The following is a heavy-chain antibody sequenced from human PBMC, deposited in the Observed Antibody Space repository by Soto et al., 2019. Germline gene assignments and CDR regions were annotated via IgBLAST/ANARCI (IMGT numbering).Heavy chain of an antibody. D-gene: IGHD6-6*01. V-gene: IGHV1-46*01. J-gene: IGHJ4*02. CDR3: ARALYSSSSFRFDF. Sequence: ASVKVSCKASGYSFPSYFIHWVRQAPGQGLEWMGIIKPSGGVTNYSQKFQGRVTMTRDTSTNTVYMELTGLRSEDTAIYYCARALYSSSSFRFDFWGRGTLVTVSS. CDR1: GYSFPSYF. CDR2: IKPSGGVT.